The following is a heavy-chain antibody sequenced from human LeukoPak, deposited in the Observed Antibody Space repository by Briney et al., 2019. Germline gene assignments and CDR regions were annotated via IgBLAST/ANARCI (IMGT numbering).Heavy chain of an antibody. V-gene: IGHV3-21*01. CDR1: GFTFSSYS. D-gene: IGHD3-9*01. CDR3: ARAFGYFDAADSAFDI. CDR2: ISSSSSYI. J-gene: IGHJ3*02. Sequence: GGSLRLSCAASGFTFSSYSMNWVRQAPGKGLEWVSSISSSSSYIYYADSVKGRFTISRDNAKNSLYLQINSLRAEDTAVYYCARAFGYFDAADSAFDIWGQGTMVTVSS.